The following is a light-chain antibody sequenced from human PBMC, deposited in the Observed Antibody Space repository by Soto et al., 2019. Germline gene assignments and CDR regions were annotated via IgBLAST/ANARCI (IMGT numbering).Light chain of an antibody. CDR2: DAS. CDR3: QQYNNFWT. CDR1: QSIGTS. Sequence: DIQMTQSPSTLSASVGDRITITCRASQSIGTSLAWYQQKPGKAPELLIYDASSLKSGVPSRFSGSESGTEFTLTISSLQPDDFATYYCQQYNNFWTFGQGTKVDIK. V-gene: IGKV1-5*01. J-gene: IGKJ1*01.